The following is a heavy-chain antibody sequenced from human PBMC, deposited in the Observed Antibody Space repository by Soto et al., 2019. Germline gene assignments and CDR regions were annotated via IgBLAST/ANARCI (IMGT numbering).Heavy chain of an antibody. CDR3: AKEDFWSGYGEVDY. CDR1: GFTFSSYG. J-gene: IGHJ4*03. Sequence: QVQLVESGGGVVQPGRSLRLSCAASGFTFSSYGMHWVRQAPGKGLEWVAVISYDGSNKYYADSVKGRFTISRDNSKNTLYLQMNSLRAEDTAVYYCAKEDFWSGYGEVDYWGQGTTVTVSS. CDR2: ISYDGSNK. V-gene: IGHV3-30*18. D-gene: IGHD3-3*01.